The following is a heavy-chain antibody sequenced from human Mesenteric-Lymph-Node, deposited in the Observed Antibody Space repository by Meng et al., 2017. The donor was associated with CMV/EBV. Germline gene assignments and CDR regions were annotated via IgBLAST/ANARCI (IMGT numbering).Heavy chain of an antibody. CDR1: GFTFSDYS. J-gene: IGHJ4*02. Sequence: GGSLRLSCAASGFTFSDYSMNWVRQAPGKGLEWLSYISSSPTTIYYADSVKGRFIISRDDAKGSLYLQMNNLRVDDTAVYYCARGPFSSSRWAGFDYWGQGTLVTVSS. CDR2: ISSSPTTI. CDR3: ARGPFSSSRWAGFDY. V-gene: IGHV3-48*04. D-gene: IGHD6-13*01.